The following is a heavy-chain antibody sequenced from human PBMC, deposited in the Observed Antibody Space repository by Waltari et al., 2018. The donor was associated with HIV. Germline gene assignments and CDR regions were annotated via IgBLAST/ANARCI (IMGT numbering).Heavy chain of an antibody. Sequence: QLQLQESGPGLVKPSETLSLTCTVSGGSISSSSYSWGWIRQPPGKGLEWIGSIYYSGSTYYNPSLKSRVTISVDTSKNQFSLKLSSVTAADTAVYYCARHEPWVVQGASAEYFQHWGQGTLVTVSS. CDR2: IYYSGST. CDR1: GGSISSSSYS. V-gene: IGHV4-39*01. D-gene: IGHD3-10*01. J-gene: IGHJ1*01. CDR3: ARHEPWVVQGASAEYFQH.